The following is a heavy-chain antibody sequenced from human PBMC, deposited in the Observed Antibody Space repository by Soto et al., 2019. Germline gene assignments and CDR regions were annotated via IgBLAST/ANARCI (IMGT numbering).Heavy chain of an antibody. CDR3: AKRAISGSGTPSYFDY. CDR2: ISGSGGTT. V-gene: IGHV3-23*01. D-gene: IGHD3-10*01. CDR1: GFPFSSYA. Sequence: GGSLRLSCAASGFPFSSYAMSWVRQAPGKGLEGVSAISGSGGTTYYADSVKGRFTISRDNSKNTLYLQMNGLGAEDTAVYYCAKRAISGSGTPSYFDYWGPGTLVTVSS. J-gene: IGHJ4*02.